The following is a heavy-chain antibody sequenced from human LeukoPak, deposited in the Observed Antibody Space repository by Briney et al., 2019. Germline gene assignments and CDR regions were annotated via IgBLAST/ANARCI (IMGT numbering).Heavy chain of an antibody. V-gene: IGHV1-2*06. D-gene: IGHD1-26*01. CDR2: INPNSGGT. CDR1: GYTFTGYY. J-gene: IGHJ6*02. CDR3: ARGGQYSGSYYGYYYYGMDV. Sequence: GASVKASCKASGYTFTGYYMHWVRQAPGQGLEWMGRINPNSGGTNYAQKFQGRVTMTRDTSISTAYMELSRLRSDDTAVYYCARGGQYSGSYYGYYYYGMDVWGQGTTVTVSS.